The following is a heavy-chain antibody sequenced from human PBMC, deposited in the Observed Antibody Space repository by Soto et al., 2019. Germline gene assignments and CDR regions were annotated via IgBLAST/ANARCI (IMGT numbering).Heavy chain of an antibody. Sequence: QVQLVQSGAEVKKPGASVKVSCKASGYTFTSYSMHWVRQAPGQRLEWMGWINAGNGNTKYSQKFQGRVTITRDTSASTAYMELSSLRSEDTAVYYCASDYGDYGRRFGLCWGQGTLVTVSS. J-gene: IGHJ4*02. CDR1: GYTFTSYS. CDR3: ASDYGDYGRRFGLC. D-gene: IGHD4-17*01. CDR2: INAGNGNT. V-gene: IGHV1-3*01.